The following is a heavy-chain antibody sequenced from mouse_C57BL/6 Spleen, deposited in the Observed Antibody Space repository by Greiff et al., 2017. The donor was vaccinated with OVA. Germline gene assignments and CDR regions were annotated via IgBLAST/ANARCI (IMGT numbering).Heavy chain of an antibody. Sequence: ESGPGLVKPSQSLSLTCSVTGYSITSGYYWTWIRQFPGNKLEWMGYISYDGSNNYNPSLKNRISITRDTSKNQFFLKLNSVTTEDTATYYCATGYYNFDYWGQGTTLTVSS. CDR1: GYSITSGYY. D-gene: IGHD1-1*01. J-gene: IGHJ2*01. V-gene: IGHV3-6*01. CDR2: ISYDGSN. CDR3: ATGYYNFDY.